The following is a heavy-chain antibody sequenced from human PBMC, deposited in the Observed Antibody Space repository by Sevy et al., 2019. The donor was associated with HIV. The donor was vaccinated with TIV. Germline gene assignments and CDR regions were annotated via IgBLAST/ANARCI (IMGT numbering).Heavy chain of an antibody. V-gene: IGHV3-49*04. J-gene: IGHJ4*02. Sequence: GGSLRLSCTASGFTFGDYCMSWVRQAPGKGLEWVAFFKSDVYGGKVDHAASVRGRFVTSRDDSKTIAYLQMNDLKTEDTGVYYCTRWKAAQSIFDYWGQGALVTVSS. CDR1: GFTFGDYC. CDR2: FKSDVYGGKV. D-gene: IGHD6-13*01. CDR3: TRWKAAQSIFDY.